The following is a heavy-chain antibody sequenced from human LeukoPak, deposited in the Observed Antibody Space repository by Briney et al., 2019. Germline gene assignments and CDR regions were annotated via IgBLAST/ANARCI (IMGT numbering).Heavy chain of an antibody. D-gene: IGHD3-16*02. Sequence: PGGSLRLSCSASGFTFSSFGLHWVRQAPGKGLEYVSAVSSNGGRTDYADSVKGRFTISRDNSKNTLYLQMSSLRDEDTAVYYCVKDYQGYYDHWGQGALVTVSS. V-gene: IGHV3-64D*06. J-gene: IGHJ4*02. CDR3: VKDYQGYYDH. CDR1: GFTFSSFG. CDR2: VSSNGGRT.